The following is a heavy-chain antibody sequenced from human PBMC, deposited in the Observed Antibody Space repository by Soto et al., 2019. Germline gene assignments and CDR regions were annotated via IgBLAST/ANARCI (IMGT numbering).Heavy chain of an antibody. Sequence: QTWGSLRLSCVGSGFTFITYWMNFFRQAPGKGLEWVANINPDGNVGTYVDSVRGRFTTSRDNAKNSLYLQMNSLRADDTAVYFCAGWGGHDYNYWGQGIMVTVSS. J-gene: IGHJ4*02. V-gene: IGHV3-7*03. CDR1: GFTFITYW. D-gene: IGHD4-4*01. CDR2: INPDGNVG. CDR3: AGWGGHDYNY.